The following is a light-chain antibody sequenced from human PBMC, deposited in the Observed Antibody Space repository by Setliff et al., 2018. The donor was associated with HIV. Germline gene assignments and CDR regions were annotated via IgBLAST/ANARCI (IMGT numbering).Light chain of an antibody. J-gene: IGKJ1*01. CDR1: QGIGNF. CDR2: GAF. CDR3: QHFKSAPVT. Sequence: DIKMTQSPSSLSASVGDRVTITCRASQGIGNFLAWYQQKPGKVPKLLIYGAFSLQSGVPSRFSGSGSGTDFTLIISSLQPEDVATYYCQHFKSAPVTFGQGTKVDIK. V-gene: IGKV1-27*01.